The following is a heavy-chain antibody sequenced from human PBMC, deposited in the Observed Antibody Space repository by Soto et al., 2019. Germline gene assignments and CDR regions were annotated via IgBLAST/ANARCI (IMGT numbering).Heavy chain of an antibody. CDR2: INSDGSST. D-gene: IGHD2-15*01. J-gene: IGHJ4*02. CDR3: ASISPKLLVFDY. V-gene: IGHV3-74*01. CDR1: GFTFSSYW. Sequence: GGSLRLSCAASGFTFSSYWMHWVRQAPGKGLVWVSCINSDGSSTSYADSVKGRFTISRDNAKNTLYLQMNSLRAEDTAVYYCASISPKLLVFDYWGQGTLVTVSS.